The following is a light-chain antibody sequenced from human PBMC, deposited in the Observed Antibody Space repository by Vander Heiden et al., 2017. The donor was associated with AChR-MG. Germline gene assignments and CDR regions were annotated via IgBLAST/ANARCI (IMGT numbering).Light chain of an antibody. CDR1: QSVRNDY. CDR3: QQYGSSPVFT. J-gene: IGKJ2*01. CDR2: DAS. V-gene: IGKV3-20*01. Sequence: EIVLTQSPGTLSLSPGESAILSCRASQSVRNDYLAWYQHKPGQAPRLLIYDASRRPADIPDRFGASGSGTDFTLTINRLEPEDFAVYYCQQYGSSPVFTFGQGTKVEIK.